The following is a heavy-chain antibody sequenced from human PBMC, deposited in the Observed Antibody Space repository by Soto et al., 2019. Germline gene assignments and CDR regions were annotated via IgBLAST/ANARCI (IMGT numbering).Heavy chain of an antibody. D-gene: IGHD3-22*01. CDR3: TLDKTYYYDSSGQEAYYFDY. CDR2: IDPSDTYT. V-gene: IGHV5-10-1*01. J-gene: IGHJ4*02. Sequence: PGESLKISCKGSGYSFTSYWVSWVRQMPGKGLGWMGRIDPSDTYTIYSPSFQAHVTISTDKSISTAYLQWSCLKASDTAMYYCTLDKTYYYDSSGQEAYYFDYWGQGTLVTVSS. CDR1: GYSFTSYW.